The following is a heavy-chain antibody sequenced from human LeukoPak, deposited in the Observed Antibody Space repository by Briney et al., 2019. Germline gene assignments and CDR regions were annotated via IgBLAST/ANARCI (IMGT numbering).Heavy chain of an antibody. J-gene: IGHJ4*02. V-gene: IGHV3-23*01. D-gene: IGHD3-3*01. CDR1: GFTFSSYA. Sequence: GGSLRLSCAASGFTFSSYAMSWVRQAPGKGLEWVSAISGSGGSTYYADSVKGRFTISRDNSKNTLYLQMNSLRAEDTAVYYCAKGARMNYYDFWSGYYWGQGTLVTVSS. CDR2: ISGSGGST. CDR3: AKGARMNYYDFWSGYY.